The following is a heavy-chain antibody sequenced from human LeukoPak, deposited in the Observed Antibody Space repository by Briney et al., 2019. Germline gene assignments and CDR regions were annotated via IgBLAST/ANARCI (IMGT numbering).Heavy chain of an antibody. V-gene: IGHV1-2*02. CDR3: ARGTMVISHFDF. CDR2: INPNTNGT. Sequence: ASVKDSCTASGYTFTGYYMHWVRQAPGQGLEWMGWINPNTNGTNYAQKFQGRVTMTRDTSISTAYMELSRLRSDDTAVYYCARGTMVISHFDFWGQGTLVTVSS. CDR1: GYTFTGYY. D-gene: IGHD3-10*01. J-gene: IGHJ4*02.